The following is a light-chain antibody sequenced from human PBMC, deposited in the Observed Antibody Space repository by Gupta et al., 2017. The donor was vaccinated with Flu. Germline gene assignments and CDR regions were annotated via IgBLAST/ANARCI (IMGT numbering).Light chain of an antibody. Sequence: QSALTQPASVSGSPGQSITIACTGTNSDVGNYKVVSWYQQHPGKAPKLIISEGTKRASGISDRFSGSKSGNTASLTISGLQAEDEADYYCCSYTTADTHVFGTGTKVTVL. CDR3: CSYTTADTHV. CDR1: NSDVGNYKV. CDR2: EGT. V-gene: IGLV2-23*01. J-gene: IGLJ1*01.